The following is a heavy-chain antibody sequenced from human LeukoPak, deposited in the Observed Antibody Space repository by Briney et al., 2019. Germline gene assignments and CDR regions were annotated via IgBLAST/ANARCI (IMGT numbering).Heavy chain of an antibody. V-gene: IGHV5-51*01. D-gene: IGHD5-18*01. Sequence: GESLKISCKGSGYSFTSYWIGWVGQMPGKGLEWMGIIYPGDSDTRYSASFQGQVTISADESISTAYLQWSSLKASDTAMYYCARRFRGYSYGFDYWGQGTLVTVSS. CDR2: IYPGDSDT. CDR3: ARRFRGYSYGFDY. J-gene: IGHJ4*02. CDR1: GYSFTSYW.